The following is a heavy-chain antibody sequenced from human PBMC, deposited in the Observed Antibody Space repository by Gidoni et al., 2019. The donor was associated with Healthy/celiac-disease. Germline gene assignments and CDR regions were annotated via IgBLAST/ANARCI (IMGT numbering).Heavy chain of an antibody. CDR3: ARAPPTRWELLRDGVTPYYFDY. J-gene: IGHJ4*02. Sequence: QVQLVQSGAEVKKPGASVKVSCKASGYTFTSYDINWVRQATGQWLEWMGWMNPNSGNTGYAQKFQGRVTMTRNTSISTAYMELSSLRSEDTAVYYCARAPPTRWELLRDGVTPYYFDYWGQGTLVTVSS. D-gene: IGHD1-26*01. CDR2: MNPNSGNT. CDR1: GYTFTSYD. V-gene: IGHV1-8*01.